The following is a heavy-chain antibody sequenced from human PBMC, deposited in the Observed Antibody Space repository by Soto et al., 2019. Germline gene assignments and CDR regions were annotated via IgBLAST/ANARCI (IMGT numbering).Heavy chain of an antibody. CDR3: ARVGTEAYFDS. Sequence: QVQLVQSGAEVKKPESSVKVSCKASGGTFSGYTVNWVRQAPGQGLEWLGRIIFMLGLPNYAQKFQGRVSITADKSTSTAYMELISLSSEDTAIYYCARVGTEAYFDSWGQGTLVTVSS. J-gene: IGHJ4*02. V-gene: IGHV1-69*02. D-gene: IGHD3-10*01. CDR1: GGTFSGYT. CDR2: IIFMLGLP.